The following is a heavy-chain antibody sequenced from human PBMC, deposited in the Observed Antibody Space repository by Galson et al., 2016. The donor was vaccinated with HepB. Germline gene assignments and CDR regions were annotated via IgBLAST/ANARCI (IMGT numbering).Heavy chain of an antibody. D-gene: IGHD1-26*01. CDR2: IRSSDKMT. V-gene: IGHV3-11*01. CDR1: GFIFSDYY. Sequence: SLRLSCAASGFIFSDYYMSWIRQSSGKGLEWVSYIRSSDKMTFYADSVKGRFTISRENAKNSLSLQMDSLSAEDTAVYYCARIIGRAFDMWGQGTMVTVFS. CDR3: ARIIGRAFDM. J-gene: IGHJ3*02.